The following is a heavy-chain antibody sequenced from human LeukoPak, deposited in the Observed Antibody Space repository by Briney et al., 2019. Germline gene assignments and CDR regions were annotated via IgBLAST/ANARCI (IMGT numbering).Heavy chain of an antibody. D-gene: IGHD3-9*01. CDR3: ARSPDILTGYYYFDY. J-gene: IGHJ4*02. Sequence: SVKVSCKASGGTFSSYAISWVRQAPGQGLEWMGGIIPIFGTANYAQKFQGRVTITTDESTSTAYMELSSLRSEDTAVYYYARSPDILTGYYYFDYWGQGTLVTVSS. CDR1: GGTFSSYA. V-gene: IGHV1-69*05. CDR2: IIPIFGTA.